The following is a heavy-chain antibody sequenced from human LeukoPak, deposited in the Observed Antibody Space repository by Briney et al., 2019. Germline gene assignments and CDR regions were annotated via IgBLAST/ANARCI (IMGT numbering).Heavy chain of an antibody. Sequence: PGGSLRLSCAASGFTFSSYSMGWVRQAPGKGLECVSTINGSGAHTNYADSVKGRFTISRDNSKNTLYLQMNSLRAEDTAVYYCAKPGISTIVRGYGMDVWGQGTTVTVSS. CDR3: AKPGISTIVRGYGMDV. J-gene: IGHJ6*02. D-gene: IGHD3-22*01. CDR1: GFTFSSYS. V-gene: IGHV3-23*01. CDR2: INGSGAHT.